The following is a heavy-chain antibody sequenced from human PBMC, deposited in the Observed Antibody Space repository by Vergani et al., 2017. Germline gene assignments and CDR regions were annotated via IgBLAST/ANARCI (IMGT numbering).Heavy chain of an antibody. CDR1: GFTFSSYA. J-gene: IGHJ4*02. CDR2: ISGSVGST. D-gene: IGHD6-6*01. V-gene: IGHV3-23*01. CDR3: AKDSRQLGSVDY. Sequence: EVQLLESGGGLVQPGGSLRLSCAASGFTFSSYAMSWVRQAPGKGLEWVSAISGSVGSTYYADSVKGRFTISRDKSKNTLYLQMNSLRAGDTAVYYCAKDSRQLGSVDYWGQGTLVTVSS.